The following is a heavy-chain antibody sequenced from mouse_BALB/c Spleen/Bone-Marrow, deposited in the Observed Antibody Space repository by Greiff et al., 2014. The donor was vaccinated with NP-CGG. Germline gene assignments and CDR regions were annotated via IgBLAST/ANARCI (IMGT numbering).Heavy chain of an antibody. Sequence: EVQLQQSGAELVKPGASVKLSCTASGFNIKDTYMHWVKQRPEQGLEWIGRIDPANGNTKYDPKFQGKATITADTSSNTAYLQLSSLTSEDTAVYYCAPYYYGISSFAYWGQGTLVTVSA. CDR1: GFNIKDTY. CDR2: IDPANGNT. V-gene: IGHV14-3*02. D-gene: IGHD1-1*01. CDR3: APYYYGISSFAY. J-gene: IGHJ3*01.